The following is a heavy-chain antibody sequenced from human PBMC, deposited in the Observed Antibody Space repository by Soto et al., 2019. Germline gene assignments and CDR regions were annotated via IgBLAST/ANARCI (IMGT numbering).Heavy chain of an antibody. J-gene: IGHJ3*02. D-gene: IGHD3-9*01. CDR3: AREGDILTGYYGNDAFDI. Sequence: EVQLVESGGGLVKPGGSLRLSCAASGFTFSSYSMNWAGRAPGRGLKGVSPISISSSYIYYADSVKGRFTISRDNAKNSLYLQMNSLRAEDTAVYYCAREGDILTGYYGNDAFDIWGQGTMVTVSS. CDR1: GFTFSSYS. CDR2: ISISSSYI. V-gene: IGHV3-21*01.